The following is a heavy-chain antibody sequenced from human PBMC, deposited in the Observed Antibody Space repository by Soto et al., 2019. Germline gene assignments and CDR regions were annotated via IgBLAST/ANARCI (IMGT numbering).Heavy chain of an antibody. CDR1: GYTFSNYY. Sequence: ASVKVSCKTSGYTFSNYYINWVRQAPGQGLEWMGRINPSGGGTTYAQKFQGRVTMTRVTSTSTVYMDLSSLRSEDTAVYYCARSQEVVVVPAAPIDYWGQGTLVTVSS. CDR3: ARSQEVVVVPAAPIDY. J-gene: IGHJ4*02. CDR2: INPSGGGT. D-gene: IGHD2-2*01. V-gene: IGHV1-46*01.